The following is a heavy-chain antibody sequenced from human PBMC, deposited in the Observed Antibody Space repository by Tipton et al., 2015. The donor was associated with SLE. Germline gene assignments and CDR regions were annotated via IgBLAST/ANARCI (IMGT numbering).Heavy chain of an antibody. CDR3: ASLSIVTST. CDR2: MYYSGST. Sequence: TLSLTCTVSGGPTSSYYWSWIRQPPGKGLEWIGYMYYSGSTSYNPSLKSRVSMSVDTSKNQFSLKLNSVTAADTAVYYCASLSIVTSTWGQGTLVTVSS. CDR1: GGPTSSYY. J-gene: IGHJ4*01. V-gene: IGHV4-59*08. D-gene: IGHD2-21*02.